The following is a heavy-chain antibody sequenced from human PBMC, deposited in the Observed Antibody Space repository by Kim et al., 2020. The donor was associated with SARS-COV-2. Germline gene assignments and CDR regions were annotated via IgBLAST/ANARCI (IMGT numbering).Heavy chain of an antibody. J-gene: IGHJ4*02. D-gene: IGHD6-13*01. CDR1: GGTFSSYA. V-gene: IGHV1-69*04. CDR2: IIPILGIA. Sequence: SVKVSCKASGGTFSSYAISWVRQAPGQGLEWMGRIIPILGIANYAQKFQGRVTITADKSTSTAYMELSSLRSEDTAVYYCARDLRVAAAGTSIDYWGQGTLVTVSS. CDR3: ARDLRVAAAGTSIDY.